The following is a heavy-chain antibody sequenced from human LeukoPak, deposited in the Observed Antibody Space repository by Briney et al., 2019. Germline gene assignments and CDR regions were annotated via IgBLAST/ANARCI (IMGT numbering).Heavy chain of an antibody. CDR3: ARDTRIAAARGYYYYYGMDV. Sequence: SETLSLTCTVSGGSISSYYWSWIRQPPGKGLEWIGYIYYSGSTNYNPSLKSRVTISVDTSKNQFSLKLSSVTAADTAVYYCARDTRIAAARGYYYYYGMDVWGQGTTVTVSS. CDR2: IYYSGST. J-gene: IGHJ6*02. CDR1: GGSISSYY. V-gene: IGHV4-59*01. D-gene: IGHD6-13*01.